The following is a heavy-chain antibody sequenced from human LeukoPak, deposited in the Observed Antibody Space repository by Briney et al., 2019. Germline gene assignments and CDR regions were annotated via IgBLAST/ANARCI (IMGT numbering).Heavy chain of an antibody. J-gene: IGHJ5*02. D-gene: IGHD6-13*01. CDR3: ARDLYSSSWA. V-gene: IGHV3-53*01. CDR2: IYSGGST. Sequence: GGSLRLSCAASGFTVSSNYMSWVRQAPGKGLEWVSVIYSGGSTYYADSVKGRFTISRDNSKNTLYLRMNSLRAEDTAVYYCARDLYSSSWAWGQGTLVTVSS. CDR1: GFTVSSNY.